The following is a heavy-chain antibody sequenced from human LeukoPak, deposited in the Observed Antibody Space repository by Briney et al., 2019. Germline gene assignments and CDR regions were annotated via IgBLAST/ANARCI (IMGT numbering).Heavy chain of an antibody. V-gene: IGHV4-39*01. Sequence: SETLSLTCTVSGVSMSNSPYYWGWIRQPPGKGLEWIGTIYDSGNTNYNPSLRSRLTISVDTSRNQFSLKLSSVTAADTAVYYCARHDCDGSRCSVNWFDPWGQGTLVTVSS. J-gene: IGHJ5*02. D-gene: IGHD2-15*01. CDR1: GVSMSNSPYY. CDR3: ARHDCDGSRCSVNWFDP. CDR2: IYDSGNT.